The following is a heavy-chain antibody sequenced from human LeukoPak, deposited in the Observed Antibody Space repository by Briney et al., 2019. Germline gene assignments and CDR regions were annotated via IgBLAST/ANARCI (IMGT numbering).Heavy chain of an antibody. V-gene: IGHV5-51*01. CDR2: IYPFDSDT. D-gene: IGHD2-8*01. CDR3: ARLLGRSMLSSGLYFDY. CDR1: GSSFTSYW. Sequence: GASLKISCKGSGSSFTSYWICWVRPMPGKSLEWMGIIYPFDSDTRYSPSFKGQVTISADKSVTTAYLQWSSLKASDTAMYYCARLLGRSMLSSGLYFDYWGQGTLVTVSS. J-gene: IGHJ4*02.